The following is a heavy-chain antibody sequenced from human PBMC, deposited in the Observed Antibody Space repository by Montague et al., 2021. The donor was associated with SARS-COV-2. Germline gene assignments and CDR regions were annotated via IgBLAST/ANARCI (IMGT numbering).Heavy chain of an antibody. CDR2: IYTSGTT. Sequence: TLSLTCTVSCGSISSGSYYWSWIRQPAGKGLEWIGRIYTSGTTDYSLSLKSRVTISVDTSKNQFSLKLTSVTAADTAVYYCARAHRGSWAHLDNWGQGSLVTGSS. CDR1: CGSISSGSYY. V-gene: IGHV4-61*02. D-gene: IGHD3-16*01. J-gene: IGHJ4*02. CDR3: ARAHRGSWAHLDN.